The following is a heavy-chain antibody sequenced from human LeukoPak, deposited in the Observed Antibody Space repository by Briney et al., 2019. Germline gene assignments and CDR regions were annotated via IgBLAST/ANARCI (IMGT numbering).Heavy chain of an antibody. CDR1: GFTFSSYW. V-gene: IGHV3-7*03. CDR3: AREWADIVVVVAATRDAFDI. Sequence: GGSLRLSCAASGFTFSSYWMSWVRQAPGKGLEWVANIKQDGSEKYSVDSVKGRFTISRDNAKNSLYLQMNSLRAEDTAVYYCAREWADIVVVVAATRDAFDIWGQGTMVTVSS. D-gene: IGHD2-15*01. J-gene: IGHJ3*02. CDR2: IKQDGSEK.